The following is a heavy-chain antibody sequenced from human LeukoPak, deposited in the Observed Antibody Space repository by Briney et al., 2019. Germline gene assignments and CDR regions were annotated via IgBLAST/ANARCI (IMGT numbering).Heavy chain of an antibody. V-gene: IGHV4-39*07. CDR1: GGSISSSSYY. CDR2: IYYSGST. D-gene: IGHD1-1*01. Sequence: SETLSLTCTVSGGSISSSSYYWGWIRQPPGKGLEWIGSIYYSGSTYYNPSLKSRVTISVDTSKNQFSLKLSSVTAADTAVYYCASLTTTAEYYFDYWGQGTLVTVSS. J-gene: IGHJ4*02. CDR3: ASLTTTAEYYFDY.